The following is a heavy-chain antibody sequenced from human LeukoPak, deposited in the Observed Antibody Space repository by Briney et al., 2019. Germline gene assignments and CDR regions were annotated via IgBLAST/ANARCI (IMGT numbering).Heavy chain of an antibody. CDR1: GFTFSSYS. D-gene: IGHD5-12*01. CDR3: ARGASGPGVATIVY. Sequence: GGSLRLSCAASGFTFSSYSMNWVRQAPGKGLEWVSSISSSSSYIHYADSVKGRFTISRDNAKNSLYLQMNSLRAEDTAVYYCARGASGPGVATIVYWGQGTLVTVSS. CDR2: ISSSSSYI. V-gene: IGHV3-21*01. J-gene: IGHJ4*02.